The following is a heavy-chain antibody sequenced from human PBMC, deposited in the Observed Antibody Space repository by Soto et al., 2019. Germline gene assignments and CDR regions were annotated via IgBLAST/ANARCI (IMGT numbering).Heavy chain of an antibody. V-gene: IGHV1-2*04. CDR1: GYTFTGYY. Sequence: ASVKVSCKASGYTFTGYYMHWVRQAPGQGLEWMGWINPNSGGTNYAQKFQGWVTMTRDTSISTAYMELSRLRSEDTAVYYCARDRNYIVLMVYALSPLDYWGQGTLVTVSS. D-gene: IGHD2-8*01. CDR2: INPNSGGT. CDR3: ARDRNYIVLMVYALSPLDY. J-gene: IGHJ4*02.